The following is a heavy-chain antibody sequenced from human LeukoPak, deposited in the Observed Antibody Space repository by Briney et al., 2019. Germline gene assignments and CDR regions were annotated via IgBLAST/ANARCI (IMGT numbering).Heavy chain of an antibody. D-gene: IGHD5-18*01. Sequence: GGSLRPSCAASGFTFSFFGMSWVRQAPGKGLEWVANIKQDGSEKYYVDSVKGRFTISRDNAKNSLYLQMNSLRAEDTAVYYCARQSPLWRQLWPAWGQGTLVTVSS. J-gene: IGHJ4*02. CDR2: IKQDGSEK. V-gene: IGHV3-7*01. CDR1: GFTFSFFG. CDR3: ARQSPLWRQLWPA.